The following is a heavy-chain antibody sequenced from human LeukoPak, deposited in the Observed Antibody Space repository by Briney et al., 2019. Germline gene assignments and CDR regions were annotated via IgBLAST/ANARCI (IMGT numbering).Heavy chain of an antibody. D-gene: IGHD6-6*01. CDR3: AKEGVAARPIDDY. Sequence: GGSLRLSCAASGFTFSSYSMNWVRQAPGKGLEWVSYISSSSSTIYYADSVKGRFTISRDNAKNSLYLQMNSLRAEDTAVYYCAKEGVAARPIDDYWGQGTLVTVSS. CDR2: ISSSSSTI. CDR1: GFTFSSYS. J-gene: IGHJ4*02. V-gene: IGHV3-48*01.